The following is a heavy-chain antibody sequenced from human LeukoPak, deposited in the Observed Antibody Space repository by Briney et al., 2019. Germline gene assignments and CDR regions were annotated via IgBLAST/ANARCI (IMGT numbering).Heavy chain of an antibody. CDR2: IYYSGST. V-gene: IGHV4-59*01. CDR3: ARVSDALDYNSSVGAFDI. D-gene: IGHD3-22*01. Sequence: AGTLSLTCTVSGGSISGYYWSWIRQPPGKGLEWVGDIYYSGSTNYNPSLKSRVTISVDTSKNQFSLKLSSVTAADTPVYYCARVSDALDYNSSVGAFDIWGQGTMVTVCS. J-gene: IGHJ3*02. CDR1: GGSISGYY.